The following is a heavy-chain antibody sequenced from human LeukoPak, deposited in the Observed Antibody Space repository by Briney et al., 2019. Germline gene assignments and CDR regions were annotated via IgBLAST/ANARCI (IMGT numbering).Heavy chain of an antibody. D-gene: IGHD3-10*01. Sequence: PGGSLRLSCATSGFTFTSHAMSWVRQAPGKGLEWISGFSAASGGTYYADSVKGRFTISRDISKSTLYLQMNSLRVEDTAVYYCASRQDLGRHYGNWGQGTLVTVSS. V-gene: IGHV3-23*01. CDR2: FSAASGGT. J-gene: IGHJ4*02. CDR1: GFTFTSHA. CDR3: ASRQDLGRHYGN.